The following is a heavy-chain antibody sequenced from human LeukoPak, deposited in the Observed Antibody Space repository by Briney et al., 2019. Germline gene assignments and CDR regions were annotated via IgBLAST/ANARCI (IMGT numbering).Heavy chain of an antibody. CDR3: ASLWYGSGSYTQEYYFDY. V-gene: IGHV4-4*07. CDR2: IFTSGST. CDR1: GGSISSSY. J-gene: IGHJ4*02. D-gene: IGHD3-10*01. Sequence: PSETLSLTCTVPGGSISSSYWTWIRQPAGKGLEWIGRIFTSGSTKYNPSLKSRVTMSVDTSKNQFSLKLSSVTAADTAVYYCASLWYGSGSYTQEYYFDYWGQGTLVTVSS.